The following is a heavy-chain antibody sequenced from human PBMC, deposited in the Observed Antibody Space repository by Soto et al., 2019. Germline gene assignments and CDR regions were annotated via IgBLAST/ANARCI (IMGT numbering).Heavy chain of an antibody. Sequence: PGGSLRLSCAASGFTFSSYAMSWVRQAPGKGLEWVSAISGSGGSTYYADSVKGRFTISRDNSKNTLYLQMNSLRAEDTAVYYCAKPDIVVVVAAPDAFDIWGQGTMVTVSS. CDR2: ISGSGGST. CDR3: AKPDIVVVVAAPDAFDI. CDR1: GFTFSSYA. J-gene: IGHJ3*02. V-gene: IGHV3-23*01. D-gene: IGHD2-15*01.